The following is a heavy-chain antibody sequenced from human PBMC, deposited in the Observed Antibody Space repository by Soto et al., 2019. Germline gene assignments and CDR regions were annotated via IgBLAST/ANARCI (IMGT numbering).Heavy chain of an antibody. CDR3: ARRYGYSFDY. Sequence: SETLSLTCTVSGGSISSYYWSWIRQPPGKGLEWIGYIYSSGSTNYNPSLRSRVTVSVDTSKNQFSLKLSSVTAADTAVYYCARRYGYSFDYWGQGTLVTVSS. CDR1: GGSISSYY. CDR2: IYSSGST. V-gene: IGHV4-59*08. J-gene: IGHJ4*02. D-gene: IGHD1-1*01.